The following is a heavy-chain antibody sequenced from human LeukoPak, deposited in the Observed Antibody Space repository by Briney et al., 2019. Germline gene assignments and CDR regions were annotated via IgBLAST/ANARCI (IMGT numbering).Heavy chain of an antibody. V-gene: IGHV3-33*01. CDR1: GFTFSSYG. Sequence: GGSLRLSCAASGFTFSSYGMHWVRQAPGKGLEWVAVIWYDGSNKYYADSVKGRFTISRDNSKNTLYLQMNSLRAEDTAVYYCASFSITGTTVLDYWGQGTLATVSS. CDR3: ASFSITGTTVLDY. J-gene: IGHJ4*02. CDR2: IWYDGSNK. D-gene: IGHD1-7*01.